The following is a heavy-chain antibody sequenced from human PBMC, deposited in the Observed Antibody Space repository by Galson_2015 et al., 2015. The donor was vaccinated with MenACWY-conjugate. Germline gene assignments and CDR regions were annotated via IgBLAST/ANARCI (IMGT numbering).Heavy chain of an antibody. D-gene: IGHD1-26*01. CDR2: ISTSGSTI. V-gene: IGHV3-11*01. CDR1: GFTFSNYY. Sequence: SLRLSCAASGFTFSNYYMSWVRQAPGEGLEWVSDISTSGSTISHADSVKGRFTISRDNAKNSLYLQMSGLRAEDTAVYYCATDMASIVGATTADDYYYYGMDVWGQGTTVTVSS. J-gene: IGHJ6*02. CDR3: ATDMASIVGATTADDYYYYGMDV.